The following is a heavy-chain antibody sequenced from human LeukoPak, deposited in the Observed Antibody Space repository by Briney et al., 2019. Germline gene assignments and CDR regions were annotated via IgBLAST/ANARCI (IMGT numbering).Heavy chain of an antibody. Sequence: SGPTLVKPTQTLTLTCTFSGFSLRTHGMCVSWIRQPPGKALEWVSRIDWDDDKYFRTSLETRLTISKDTSKNQVVLTMTNMDPVDTATYYCARGRGYFYDSSGYYTFDYWGQGTLVTVSS. CDR3: ARGRGYFYDSSGYYTFDY. J-gene: IGHJ4*02. CDR1: GFSLRTHGMC. V-gene: IGHV2-70*11. D-gene: IGHD3-22*01. CDR2: IDWDDDK.